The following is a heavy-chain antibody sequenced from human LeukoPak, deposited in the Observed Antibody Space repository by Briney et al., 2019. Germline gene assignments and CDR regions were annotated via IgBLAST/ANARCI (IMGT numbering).Heavy chain of an antibody. CDR2: VYYSGSS. D-gene: IGHD5-24*01. Sequence: SETLSLTCTGSGGSISTGGYYWRWIRQHPEKGLEWIAYVYYSGSSYYNPSLESRLTISVDTSNTQFTLRLSSVTAADTAVYYCARDILSRRDGYSYWWYFDLSGRGTLVTVSS. V-gene: IGHV4-31*03. J-gene: IGHJ2*01. CDR3: ARDILSRRDGYSYWWYFDL. CDR1: GGSISTGGYY.